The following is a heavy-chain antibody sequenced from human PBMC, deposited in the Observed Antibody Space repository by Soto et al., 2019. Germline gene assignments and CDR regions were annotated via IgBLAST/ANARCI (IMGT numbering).Heavy chain of an antibody. J-gene: IGHJ4*01. CDR2: IIPVFGTA. Sequence: QVQLVQSGAEVKKPGSSVKVSCKASGGIFNNYAISWVRQAPGQGLEWMGGIIPVFGTADYAQKFQGRVTITADESTSKAYMELSSLRSEDTAGYYCATGGGYYYDRSGHAAWFWGQGTLVTVSS. CDR1: GGIFNNYA. V-gene: IGHV1-69*01. CDR3: ATGGGYYYDRSGHAAWF. D-gene: IGHD3-22*01.